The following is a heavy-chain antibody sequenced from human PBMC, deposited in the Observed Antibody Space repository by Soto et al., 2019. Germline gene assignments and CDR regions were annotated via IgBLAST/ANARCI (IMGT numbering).Heavy chain of an antibody. CDR1: GFTFWNFA. CDR2: IGGSGDAT. CDR3: AKPVYGSGSPDY. D-gene: IGHD3-10*01. J-gene: IGHJ4*02. V-gene: IGHV3-23*01. Sequence: GGSLRLSCAASGFTFWNFAMSWVRQAPGQGLEWVSSIGGSGDATLYADSVKGRFAVSRDNSKNTLYLQMHSLRAEDTAIYYCAKPVYGSGSPDYWGQGTLLTVSS.